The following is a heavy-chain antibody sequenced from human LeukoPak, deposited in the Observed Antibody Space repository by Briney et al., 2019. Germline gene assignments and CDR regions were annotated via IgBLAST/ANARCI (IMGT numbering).Heavy chain of an antibody. CDR2: ISGSGGST. CDR3: AKDRKIVATVYNWFDP. CDR1: GFTFSSYG. V-gene: IGHV3-23*01. Sequence: GGSLRLSCAASGFTFSSYGMSWVRQDPGKGLEWVSAISGSGGSTYYADSVKGRFTISRDNSKNTLYLQMNSLRAEDTAVYYCAKDRKIVATVYNWFDPWGQGTLVTVSS. D-gene: IGHD5-12*01. J-gene: IGHJ5*02.